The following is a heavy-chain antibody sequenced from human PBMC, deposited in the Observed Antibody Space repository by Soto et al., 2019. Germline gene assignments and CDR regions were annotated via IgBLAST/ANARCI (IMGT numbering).Heavy chain of an antibody. J-gene: IGHJ6*02. CDR1: GFTFSSYE. V-gene: IGHV3-48*03. CDR3: ARPLSPGYYYYGMDV. CDR2: ISSSGSTI. Sequence: GGSLRLSCAASGFTFSSYEMNWVRQAPGKGLEWVSYISSSGSTIYYADSVKGRFTISRDNAKNSLYLQMNSLRAEDTAVYYCARPLSPGYYYYGMDVWGQGTKVTVSS.